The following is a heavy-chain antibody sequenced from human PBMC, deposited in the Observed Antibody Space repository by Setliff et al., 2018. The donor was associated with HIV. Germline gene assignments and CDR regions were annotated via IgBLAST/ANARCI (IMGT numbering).Heavy chain of an antibody. CDR1: GGSISSGYY. CDR2: IYDSGST. D-gene: IGHD1-26*01. Sequence: ALETLSLTCNVSGGSISSGYYWGWIRQPPGKGLEWIGSIYDSGSTHNNPSLKSRVTISVDTSKNHFSLKLSSVTAADTAVYYCARGMGGSQVGGDAFDIWGQGTTVTVSS. J-gene: IGHJ3*02. V-gene: IGHV4-38-2*02. CDR3: ARGMGGSQVGGDAFDI.